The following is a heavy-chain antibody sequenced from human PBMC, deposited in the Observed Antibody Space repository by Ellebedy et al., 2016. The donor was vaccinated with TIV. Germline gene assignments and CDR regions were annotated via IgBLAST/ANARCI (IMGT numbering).Heavy chain of an antibody. J-gene: IGHJ3*02. CDR3: ARAVGYGDLHAFDI. D-gene: IGHD4-17*01. CDR1: GASLSSGDYY. V-gene: IGHV4-30-4*01. CDR2: TYYSGST. Sequence: SETLSLXXTVSGASLSSGDYYWSWLRQPPGKGLEWIGYTYYSGSTKYYPSLKSRVTISVDTSKTHFSLKLSAVTAADTAVYFCARAVGYGDLHAFDIWGQGTMVTVSS.